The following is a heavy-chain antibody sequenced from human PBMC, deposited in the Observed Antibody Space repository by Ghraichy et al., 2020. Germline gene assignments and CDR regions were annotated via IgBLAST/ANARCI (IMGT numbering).Heavy chain of an antibody. CDR2: INHSGST. V-gene: IGHV4-34*01. CDR1: GGSFSGYY. D-gene: IGHD5-18*01. J-gene: IGHJ4*02. Sequence: SETLSLTCAVYGGSFSGYYWSWIRQPPGKGLEWIGEINHSGSTNYNPSLKSRVTISVDTSKNQFSLKLSSVTAADTAVYYCAREGGRSGYSYGFRSYYFDYWGQGTLVTVSS. CDR3: AREGGRSGYSYGFRSYYFDY.